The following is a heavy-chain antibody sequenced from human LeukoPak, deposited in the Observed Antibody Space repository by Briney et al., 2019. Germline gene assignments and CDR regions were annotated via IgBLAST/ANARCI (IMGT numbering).Heavy chain of an antibody. CDR1: GGSFSGYY. V-gene: IGHV4-59*01. CDR3: ARSEQQTYYYYYGMDV. CDR2: IYYSGST. D-gene: IGHD6-13*01. Sequence: SETLSLTCAVYGGSFSGYYWSWIRQPPGKGLEWIGYIYYSGSTNYNPSLKSRVTISVDTSKNQFSLKLSSVTAADTAVYYCARSEQQTYYYYYGMDVWGQGTTVTVSS. J-gene: IGHJ6*02.